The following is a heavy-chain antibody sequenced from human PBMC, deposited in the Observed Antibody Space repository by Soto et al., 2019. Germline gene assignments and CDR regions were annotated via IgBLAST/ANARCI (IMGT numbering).Heavy chain of an antibody. D-gene: IGHD3-10*01. V-gene: IGHV4-30-4*01. J-gene: IGHJ3*02. CDR3: ARDRFGDAFDI. CDR1: GGSISSGDYY. CDR2: IYYSGST. Sequence: SETLSLTCTVSGGSISSGDYYWSWIRQPPGKGLEWIGYIYYSGSTYYNPSLKSRVTISVDTSKNQFSLKLSSVTAADTAVYYCARDRFGDAFDIWGQGTMVTVSS.